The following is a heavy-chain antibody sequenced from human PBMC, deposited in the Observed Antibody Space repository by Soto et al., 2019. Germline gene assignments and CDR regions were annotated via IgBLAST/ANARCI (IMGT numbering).Heavy chain of an antibody. CDR3: AMGVGSSSWSPGP. J-gene: IGHJ4*02. D-gene: IGHD6-13*01. V-gene: IGHV3-30*03. CDR2: ISYDGSNK. Sequence: VQLVESGGGVVQPGRSLRLSCAASGFTFSSYGMHWVRQAPGKGLEWVAVISYDGSNKYYADSVKGRFTISRDNSKNTLYLQMNSLRAEDTAVYYCAMGVGSSSWSPGPWGQGTLVTVSS. CDR1: GFTFSSYG.